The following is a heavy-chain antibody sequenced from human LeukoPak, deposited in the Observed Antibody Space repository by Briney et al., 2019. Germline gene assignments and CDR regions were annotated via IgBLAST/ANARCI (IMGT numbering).Heavy chain of an antibody. D-gene: IGHD3-22*01. CDR2: ISSSGSTI. CDR1: GFTLSSYE. Sequence: GGSLRLSCAASGFTLSSYEMNWVRQAPGKGLEWVSYISSSGSTIYYADSVKGRFTISRDNAKNSLYLQMNSLRAEDTAVYYCAQGAYYYDSSGYYYWYFQHWGQGTLVTVSS. V-gene: IGHV3-48*03. J-gene: IGHJ1*01. CDR3: AQGAYYYDSSGYYYWYFQH.